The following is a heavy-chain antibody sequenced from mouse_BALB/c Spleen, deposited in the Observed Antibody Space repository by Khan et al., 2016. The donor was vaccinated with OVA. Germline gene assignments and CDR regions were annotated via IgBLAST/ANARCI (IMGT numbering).Heavy chain of an antibody. CDR2: IDPSDSET. J-gene: IGHJ3*01. CDR3: ARNPFAY. Sequence: VQLQQSGAELVRPGASVKLSCEASGYTFTSYWMNWVKQSPEQGLEWIGRIDPSDSETHYNQNFKDKAILTVDKSSSTAYMQLSSRTSEDSAVYFCARNPFAYWGQGTLVTVSA. V-gene: IGHV1-52*01. CDR1: GYTFTSYW.